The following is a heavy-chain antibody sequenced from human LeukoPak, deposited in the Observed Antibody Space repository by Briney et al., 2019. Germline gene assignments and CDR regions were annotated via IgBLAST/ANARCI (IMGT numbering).Heavy chain of an antibody. CDR3: ARDYGEGGYYFDY. CDR2: ISYDGSNT. V-gene: IGHV3-30*03. D-gene: IGHD4-17*01. J-gene: IGHJ4*02. CDR1: GFTFSTYG. Sequence: PGGSLRLSCAASGFTFSTYGMYWVRQAPGKGLEWVALISYDGSNTYYADSVKGRFTISRDNAKNTLYLQMNSLRAEDTAVYYCARDYGEGGYYFDYWGQGTLVTVSS.